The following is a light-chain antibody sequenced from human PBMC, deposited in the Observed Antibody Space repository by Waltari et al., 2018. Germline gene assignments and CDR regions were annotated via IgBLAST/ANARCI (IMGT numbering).Light chain of an antibody. CDR3: QQFENWPYT. V-gene: IGKV3-15*01. CDR1: QTISTT. CDR2: GAS. J-gene: IGKJ2*01. Sequence: EIVMTQLPATLAVSPGDTATLSCWASQTISTTIAWYQQKPGHAPKFLIYGASVRAPGIPARFSGSGSGTEYTLTIAGLQSEDFAVYYCQQFENWPYTFGQGTKLEIK.